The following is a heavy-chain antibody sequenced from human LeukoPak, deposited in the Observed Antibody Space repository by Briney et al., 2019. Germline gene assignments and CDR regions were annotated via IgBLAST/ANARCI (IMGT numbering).Heavy chain of an antibody. CDR1: GGSISSSNW. CDR3: ARTPQGDNYFDY. D-gene: IGHD3-9*01. Sequence: SETLSLTCAVSGGSISSSNWWSWVRQPPGKGLEWIGYIYYSGSTNYNPSLKSRVTMSVDTSNNQLSLMMTSVTAADTAVFYCARTPQGDNYFDYWGQGHLVTVSS. V-gene: IGHV4-4*02. J-gene: IGHJ4*02. CDR2: IYYSGST.